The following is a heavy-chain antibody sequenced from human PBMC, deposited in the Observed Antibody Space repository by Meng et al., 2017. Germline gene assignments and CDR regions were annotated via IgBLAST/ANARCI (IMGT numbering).Heavy chain of an antibody. CDR3: ATGAAAADH. CDR1: APRFTAAW. D-gene: IGHD6-13*01. J-gene: IGHJ4*02. V-gene: IGHV3-15*04. CDR2: IERKSDGGTI. Sequence: AQRVELGGGLVKLGASHPLTSVATAPRFTAAWMSWVRKASGKGPEGVGRIERKSDGGTIYYAAPVKGRFTISRDDSKHTLYPQMDSLINEDTAVYFCATGAAAADHWGQGTLVTVSS.